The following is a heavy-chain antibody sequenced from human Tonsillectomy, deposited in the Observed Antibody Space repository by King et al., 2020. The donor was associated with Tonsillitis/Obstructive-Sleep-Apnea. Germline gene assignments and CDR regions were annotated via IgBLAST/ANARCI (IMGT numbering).Heavy chain of an antibody. J-gene: IGHJ6*03. CDR2: IYYSGST. CDR3: ARAHYDYVWGSYHKTYYYMDV. CDR1: GGSISSYY. V-gene: IGHV4-59*01. Sequence: VQLQESGPGLVKPSETLSLTCTVSGGSISSYYWSWIRQPPGKGLEWIGYIYYSGSTNYNPSLKSRVTITVDTSKNQFSLKLSSVTAADTAVYYCARAHYDYVWGSYHKTYYYMDVWGKGTTVTVSS. D-gene: IGHD3-16*01.